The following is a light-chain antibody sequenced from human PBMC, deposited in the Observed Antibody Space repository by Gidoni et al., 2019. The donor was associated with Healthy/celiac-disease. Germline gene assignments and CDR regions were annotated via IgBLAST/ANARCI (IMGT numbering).Light chain of an antibody. J-gene: IGKJ1*01. Sequence: DIQMTQSPSTLSASVGDRVTITCRASQSSSSWLAWYQQKPGKAPKLLIYKASSLESVVPSRFSGSGSGTEFTLTISSLQPDDFATYYCQQYNSYWTFGQGTKVEIK. CDR2: KAS. CDR3: QQYNSYWT. CDR1: QSSSSW. V-gene: IGKV1-5*03.